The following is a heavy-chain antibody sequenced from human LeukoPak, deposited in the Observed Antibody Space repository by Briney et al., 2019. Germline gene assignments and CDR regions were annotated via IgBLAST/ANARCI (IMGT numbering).Heavy chain of an antibody. CDR1: GFTFSSYS. CDR3: ARMLISSGYYVDF. D-gene: IGHD5-12*01. V-gene: IGHV3-53*01. Sequence: GGSLRLSCAASGFTFSSYSMNWVRQAPGKGLESVSVIYSGGTTYYADSVKGRFSISRDDSKNTLYLQMNSLRVEDTAVYYCARMLISSGYYVDFWGQGTLVTVSS. J-gene: IGHJ4*02. CDR2: IYSGGTT.